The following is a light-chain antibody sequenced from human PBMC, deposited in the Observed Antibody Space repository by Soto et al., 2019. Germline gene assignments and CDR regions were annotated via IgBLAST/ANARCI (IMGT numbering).Light chain of an antibody. CDR1: QSISPW. V-gene: IGKV1-5*03. Sequence: DIQMTQSPSTLSASVGDSVTITCRASQSISPWLAWYQQKPGKAPTLLIYKASSLEGGVPSRFSGSGSGTDLNITISSLQPVDFATYYCQQYNTSPLTFGGGTTVEIK. CDR2: KAS. CDR3: QQYNTSPLT. J-gene: IGKJ4*01.